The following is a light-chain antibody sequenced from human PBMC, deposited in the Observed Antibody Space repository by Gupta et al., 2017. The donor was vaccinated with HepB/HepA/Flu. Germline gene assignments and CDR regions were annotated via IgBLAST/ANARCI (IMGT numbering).Light chain of an antibody. CDR1: QSVSSY. V-gene: IGKV3-11*01. CDR2: DAS. CDR3: HQRSNWPWT. Sequence: EIVFTQSPATLSLSPGERATLSCRASQSVSSYLAWYQQKPGQAPRLLIYDASNRATGIPARFSGSGSGTDFTLTISSLEPEDFAVYYCHQRSNWPWTFGQGTKVEIK. J-gene: IGKJ1*01.